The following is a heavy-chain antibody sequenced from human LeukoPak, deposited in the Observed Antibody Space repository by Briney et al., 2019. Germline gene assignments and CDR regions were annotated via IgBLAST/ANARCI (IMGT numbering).Heavy chain of an antibody. D-gene: IGHD4-17*01. CDR1: GFTFSSYA. CDR3: ARALESVTTGVDY. Sequence: GGSLRLSCAASGFTFSSYAMHWVRQAPGKGLEWVAVISYDGSNKYYADSVKGRFTISRDNSKITLYLQMNSLRAEDTAVYYCARALESVTTGVDYWGQGTLVTVSS. J-gene: IGHJ4*02. CDR2: ISYDGSNK. V-gene: IGHV3-30-3*01.